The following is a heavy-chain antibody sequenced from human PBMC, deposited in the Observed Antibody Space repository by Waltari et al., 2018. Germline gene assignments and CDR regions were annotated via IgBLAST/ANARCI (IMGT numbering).Heavy chain of an antibody. D-gene: IGHD1-26*01. CDR3: ARDPALVGATTVRAFDI. CDR1: GGSISSGSYY. V-gene: IGHV4-61*09. Sequence: QVQLQESGPGLVKPSQTLSLTCTVSGGSISSGSYYWSWIRQPAGKGLEWIGYIYTSGSTNYNPSLKSRVTISVDTSKNQFSLKLSSVTAADTAVYYCARDPALVGATTVRAFDIWGQGTMVTVSS. J-gene: IGHJ3*02. CDR2: IYTSGST.